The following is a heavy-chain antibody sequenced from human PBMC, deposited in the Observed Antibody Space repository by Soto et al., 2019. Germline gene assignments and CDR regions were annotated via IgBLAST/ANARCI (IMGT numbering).Heavy chain of an antibody. V-gene: IGHV3-30*18. D-gene: IGHD4-17*01. Sequence: PGGSLRLSCAASGFTFRSYGMHWVRQAPGKGLEWVAVISYDGSNKDYADSVKGRFTISRDNSKNTLYLQMNSLRAEDTAVYYCTKDRDRPRYGDYHFDYWGQGTLVTVSS. J-gene: IGHJ4*02. CDR1: GFTFRSYG. CDR2: ISYDGSNK. CDR3: TKDRDRPRYGDYHFDY.